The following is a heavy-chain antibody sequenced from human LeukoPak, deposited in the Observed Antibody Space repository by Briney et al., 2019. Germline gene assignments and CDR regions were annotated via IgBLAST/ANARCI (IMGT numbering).Heavy chain of an antibody. J-gene: IGHJ3*02. CDR3: ARGRGYYYDSSALGAFDI. CDR1: GVTVSSNY. D-gene: IGHD3-22*01. CDR2: MHRGGST. V-gene: IGHV3-53*01. Sequence: PGGSLRLSCAASGVTVSSNYMTWVRQAPGKGLEWVSVMHRGGSTYYADSVKGRFTISRDNSKNTLYLQMNSLRAEDTAVYYCARGRGYYYDSSALGAFDIWGQGQWSPSLQ.